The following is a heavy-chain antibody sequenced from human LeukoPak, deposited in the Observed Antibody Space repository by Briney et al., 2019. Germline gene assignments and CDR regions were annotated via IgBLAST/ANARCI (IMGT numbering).Heavy chain of an antibody. CDR1: VYTCTVYY. CDR3: ASWAGGNKPVDNFDY. Sequence: ASVTVSFTPSVYTCTVYYMHWRRQAPGQGQEWMGWINLNSGGTNYAQKFQGRVTMTRDTSISTAYMELTRLRYDDTAVYYCASWAGGNKPVDNFDYWGQGTLVTVSS. CDR2: INLNSGGT. J-gene: IGHJ4*02. D-gene: IGHD1-14*01. V-gene: IGHV1-2*02.